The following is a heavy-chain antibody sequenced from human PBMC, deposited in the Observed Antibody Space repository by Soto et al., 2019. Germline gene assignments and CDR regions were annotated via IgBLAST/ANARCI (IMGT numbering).Heavy chain of an antibody. CDR2: INPSGGST. V-gene: IGHV1-46*01. J-gene: IGHJ4*02. D-gene: IGHD6-19*01. CDR1: GYTFTSYY. CDR3: ASDIRSGWSF. Sequence: QVQLVQSGAEVKKPGASVKVSCKASGYTFTSYYMHWVRQAPGQGLEWMGIINPSGGSTSYAQKCQRRVTMTRDTSTSTGYMELSSLRSEDTAVYYCASDIRSGWSFGGQGTLVTVSS.